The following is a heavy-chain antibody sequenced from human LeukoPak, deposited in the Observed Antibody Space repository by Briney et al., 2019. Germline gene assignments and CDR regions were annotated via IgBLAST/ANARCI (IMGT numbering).Heavy chain of an antibody. J-gene: IGHJ6*02. Sequence: GGSLRLSCVASGFPFSSDWMNWARQAPGKGLEWVASINHNGNVNYYVDSVKGRFPISRDNAKNSLYLQMSNLRAEDTAVYFCARGGGLDVWGQGATVTVSS. V-gene: IGHV3-7*03. D-gene: IGHD3-16*01. CDR2: INHNGNVN. CDR1: GFPFSSDW. CDR3: ARGGGLDV.